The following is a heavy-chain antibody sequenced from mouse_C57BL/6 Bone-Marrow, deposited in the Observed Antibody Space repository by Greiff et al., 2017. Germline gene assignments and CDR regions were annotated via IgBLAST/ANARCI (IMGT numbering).Heavy chain of an antibody. CDR3: TTDYGSSYPAWFAY. Sequence: EVQLQESGAELVRPGASVKLSCTASGFNIKDDYMHWVKQRPEQGLEWIGWIDPENGDTEYASKFQGKATITAEPSSNTAYLQLSSLTSEDTAVYYCTTDYGSSYPAWFAYWGQGTLVTVSA. CDR2: IDPENGDT. V-gene: IGHV14-4*01. CDR1: GFNIKDDY. J-gene: IGHJ3*01. D-gene: IGHD1-1*01.